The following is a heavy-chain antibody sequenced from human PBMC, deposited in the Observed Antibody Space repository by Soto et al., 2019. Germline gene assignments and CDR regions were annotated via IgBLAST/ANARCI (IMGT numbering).Heavy chain of an antibody. D-gene: IGHD3-16*01. Sequence: EVQLLESGGGLVQPGGSLRLSCAASGFTFSSYAMTWVRQAPGKGLEWVSSISSSVGSTYYADAVKGRFTISRASAKNTLILKMSSLTAADRAVYYCAKEFHFLGDHDYWAQGTLVTVSS. V-gene: IGHV3-23*01. CDR2: ISSSVGST. J-gene: IGHJ4*02. CDR1: GFTFSSYA. CDR3: AKEFHFLGDHDY.